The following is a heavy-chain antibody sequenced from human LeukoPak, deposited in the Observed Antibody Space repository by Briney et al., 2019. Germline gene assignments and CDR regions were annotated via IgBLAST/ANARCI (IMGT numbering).Heavy chain of an antibody. CDR2: IFVDGST. V-gene: IGHV3-66*01. CDR3: VRDDGVAPYDY. D-gene: IGHD3-10*01. Sequence: GGSLRLSCAASGFTVSSKYMSRVRQAPGKGLEWVSVIFVDGSTSYADSVKDRFTVSRDNSKNMVYLQMNSLRVEDTAVYYCVRDDGVAPYDYWGQGTLVTVSS. J-gene: IGHJ4*02. CDR1: GFTVSSKY.